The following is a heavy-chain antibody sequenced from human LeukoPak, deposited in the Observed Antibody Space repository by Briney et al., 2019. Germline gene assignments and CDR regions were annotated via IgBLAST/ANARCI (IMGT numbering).Heavy chain of an antibody. CDR2: IIPIVGRT. CDR3: AGEGGLRLPGAMSY. CDR1: GGTFGNYA. Sequence: GASVKVSCKASGGTFGNYAISWVRQAPGQGPEWMGRIIPIVGRTNFAQKFQGRITFTADKSPGTAFLELRSLRAEDTALYYCAGEGGLRLPGAMSYWGQGTLVNVS. D-gene: IGHD2-15*01. V-gene: IGHV1-69*04. J-gene: IGHJ4*02.